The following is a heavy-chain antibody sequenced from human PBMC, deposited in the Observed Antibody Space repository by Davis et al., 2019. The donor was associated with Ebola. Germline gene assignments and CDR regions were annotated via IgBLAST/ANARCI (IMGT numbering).Heavy chain of an antibody. Sequence: SETLSLTCTVSGGSISSSSYYWGWIRQPPGKGLEWIGSIYYSGSTYYNPSLKSRVTISVDTSKNQFSLKLSSVTAADTAVYYCARGVSLYYYYGMDVWGQGTTVTVSS. CDR2: IYYSGST. J-gene: IGHJ6*02. CDR3: ARGVSLYYYYGMDV. V-gene: IGHV4-39*01. CDR1: GGSISSSSYY.